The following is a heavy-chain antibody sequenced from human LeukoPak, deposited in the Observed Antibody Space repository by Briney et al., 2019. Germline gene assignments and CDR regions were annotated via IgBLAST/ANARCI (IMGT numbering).Heavy chain of an antibody. CDR1: GFTFNDYY. J-gene: IGHJ4*02. D-gene: IGHD4-17*01. Sequence: GGSLRLSCAASGFTFNDYYMGWIRQAPGKGLKWVSYLSSRGTSIYYADSVKGRFTISRDNSKNTLYLQMNSLRAEDTAVYYCAKVQTTVTAQPFDYWGQGTLVTVSS. CDR2: LSSRGTSI. V-gene: IGHV3-11*01. CDR3: AKVQTTVTAQPFDY.